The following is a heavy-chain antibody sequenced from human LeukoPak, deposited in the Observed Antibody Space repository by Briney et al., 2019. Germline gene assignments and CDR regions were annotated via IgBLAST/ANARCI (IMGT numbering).Heavy chain of an antibody. J-gene: IGHJ3*02. CDR2: IYYSGST. CDR1: GGSISSVSYY. D-gene: IGHD3-16*01. CDR3: ARQGGTFDI. V-gene: IGHV4-39*01. Sequence: SETLSLTCTVSGGSISSVSYYWGWIRQPPGKGLEWIGTIYYSGSTYYNPSLKSRVTISVDTSKNHFFLKLNSVTAADTAVHYCARQGGTFDIWGQGTMVTVSS.